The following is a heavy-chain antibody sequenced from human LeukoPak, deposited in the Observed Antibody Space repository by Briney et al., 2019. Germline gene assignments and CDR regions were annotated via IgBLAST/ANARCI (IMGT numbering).Heavy chain of an antibody. Sequence: GASVKVSCKASGYTFTSYGISWVRQAPGQGLEWMGWISAYNGNTNYAQKLQGRVTMTTDTSTSTAYMELRSLRSDDTAVYYCARAGVLLWFGELLSGHDNWFDPWGQGTLVTVSS. CDR2: ISAYNGNT. D-gene: IGHD3-10*01. V-gene: IGHV1-18*01. CDR3: ARAGVLLWFGELLSGHDNWFDP. CDR1: GYTFTSYG. J-gene: IGHJ5*02.